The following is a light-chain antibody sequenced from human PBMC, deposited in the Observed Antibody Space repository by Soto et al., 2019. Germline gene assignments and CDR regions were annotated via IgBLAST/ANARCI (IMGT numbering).Light chain of an antibody. J-gene: IGKJ4*01. Sequence: DIQMTQSPSTLSASVGDGVTITCRASQSISSWLAWYQQKPGKAPKLLIFDASNLERGVPSRFSGSGSRTHFSLSINNLQPEDVGTYFCQHYDNLPLTFGGGTKVDIK. CDR2: DAS. CDR1: QSISSW. CDR3: QHYDNLPLT. V-gene: IGKV1-5*01.